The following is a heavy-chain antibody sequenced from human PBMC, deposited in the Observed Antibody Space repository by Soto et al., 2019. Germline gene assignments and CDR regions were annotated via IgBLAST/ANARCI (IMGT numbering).Heavy chain of an antibody. CDR1: GFTFSSYG. CDR3: ARDQAVAGMDSDY. D-gene: IGHD6-19*01. V-gene: IGHV3-33*01. J-gene: IGHJ4*02. Sequence: GGSLRLSCAASGFTFSSYGMHWVRQAPGKGLEWVAVIWYDGSNKYYADSVKGRFTISRDNSKNTLYLQMNSLRAEDTAVYYCARDQAVAGMDSDYWGQGTLVTVSS. CDR2: IWYDGSNK.